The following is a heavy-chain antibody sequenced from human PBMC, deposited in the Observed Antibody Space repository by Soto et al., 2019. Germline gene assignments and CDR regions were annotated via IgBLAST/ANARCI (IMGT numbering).Heavy chain of an antibody. CDR3: ARRAETNGWNGFGADKCYFDF. Sequence: ASVKVSCKASGYTFTSYDIYWLRQATGQGLEWMGWMNPNTGNSGYAQKFQGRVTVTSDTSINTVYMELSSLRSEDTAVYYCARRAETNGWNGFGADKCYFDFWGQGTLVTVSS. J-gene: IGHJ4*02. D-gene: IGHD1-1*01. CDR2: MNPNTGNS. CDR1: GYTFTSYD. V-gene: IGHV1-8*01.